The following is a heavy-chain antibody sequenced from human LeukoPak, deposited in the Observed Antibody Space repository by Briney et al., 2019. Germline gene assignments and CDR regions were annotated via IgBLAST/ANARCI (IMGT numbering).Heavy chain of an antibody. Sequence: GGSLRLSCAASGFTFNNYFMSWIRQAPGKGLEWVSYISSSGGTVYYASSVKGRFTVSRDNAKNSLYLQMNSLRAEDTAVYYCARGLAVAANCFDYWGQGTLVTVSS. CDR2: ISSSGGTV. D-gene: IGHD6-19*01. J-gene: IGHJ4*02. CDR1: GFTFNNYF. CDR3: ARGLAVAANCFDY. V-gene: IGHV3-11*04.